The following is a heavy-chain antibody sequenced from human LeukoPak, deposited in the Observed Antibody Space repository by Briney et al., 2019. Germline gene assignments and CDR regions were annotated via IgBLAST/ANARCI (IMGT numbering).Heavy chain of an antibody. J-gene: IGHJ6*03. D-gene: IGHD1-26*01. CDR2: IIPIFGSV. CDR1: GDIFNSYS. V-gene: IGHV1-69*05. CDR3: ARVGRSRGSLPNSYYYMDV. Sequence: GASMKVSCKASGDIFNSYSISWVRQAPGQGLEWMGGIIPIFGSVNYAQKFQGRVTITTDQSTTTAYMELSSLSSEDTAVYYCARVGRSRGSLPNSYYYMDVWGKGTTVTVSS.